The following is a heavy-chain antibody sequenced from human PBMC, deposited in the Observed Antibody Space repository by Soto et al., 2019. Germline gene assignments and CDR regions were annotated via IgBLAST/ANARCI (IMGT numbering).Heavy chain of an antibody. CDR1: GGSISNYY. D-gene: IGHD2-2*01. CDR3: ARLYCSDTSCYDLFYY. J-gene: IGHJ4*02. CDR2: IYYSGST. Sequence: PSETLSLTCTVSGGSISNYYWSWIRQPPGKGLEWIGYIYYSGSTNYNPSLKSRVTISVDTSKNQFSLKLRSVTAADTAVYYCARLYCSDTSCYDLFYYWGQGTLVTVS. V-gene: IGHV4-59*01.